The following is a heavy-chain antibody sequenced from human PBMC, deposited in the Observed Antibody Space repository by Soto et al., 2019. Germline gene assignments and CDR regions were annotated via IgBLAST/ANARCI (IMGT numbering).Heavy chain of an antibody. CDR3: ARACSSTSCYPAAPGY. CDR1: GYTFTSYG. V-gene: IGHV1-18*01. Sequence: ASVKVSCKASGYTFTSYGISWVRQAPGQGLEWMGWISAYNGNTNYAQKLQGRVTMTTDTSTSTAYMELRSLRSDDTAVYYCARACSSTSCYPAAPGYWGQGTLVTVSS. CDR2: ISAYNGNT. D-gene: IGHD2-2*01. J-gene: IGHJ4*02.